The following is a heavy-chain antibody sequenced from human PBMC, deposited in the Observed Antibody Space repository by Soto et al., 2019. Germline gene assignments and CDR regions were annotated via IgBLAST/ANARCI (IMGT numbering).Heavy chain of an antibody. CDR3: EREVGGVVGI. V-gene: IGHV4-59*01. Sequence: SETLSLTCTVSGGSMSPYYWSWIRQPPGKGLEWIGYIYYSGATSYNPSLKSRVTISVDTSKNQFSLKLRSVTAADTAVYYCEREVGGVVGIWGQGTLVTVSS. D-gene: IGHD1-26*01. J-gene: IGHJ4*02. CDR2: IYYSGAT. CDR1: GGSMSPYY.